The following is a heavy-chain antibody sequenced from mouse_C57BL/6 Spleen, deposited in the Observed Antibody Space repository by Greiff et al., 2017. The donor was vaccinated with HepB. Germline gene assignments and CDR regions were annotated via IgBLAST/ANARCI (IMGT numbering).Heavy chain of an antibody. CDR1: GYTFTDYY. Sequence: QVQLQQSGAELVRPGASVKLSCKASGYTFTDYYINWVKQRPGQGLEWIARIYPGSGNTYYNEKFKGKATLTAEKSSSTAYMQLSSLTSEDSAVYFCARKALTEFDYFDYWGQGTTLTVSS. V-gene: IGHV1-76*01. CDR3: ARKALTEFDYFDY. CDR2: IYPGSGNT. D-gene: IGHD4-1*01. J-gene: IGHJ2*01.